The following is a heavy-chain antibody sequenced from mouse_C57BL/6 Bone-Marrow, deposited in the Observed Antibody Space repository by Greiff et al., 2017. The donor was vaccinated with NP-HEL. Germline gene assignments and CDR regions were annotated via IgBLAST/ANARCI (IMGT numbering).Heavy chain of an antibody. D-gene: IGHD2-5*01. Sequence: QVHVKQPGAELVRPGTSVKLSCKASGYTFTSYWMHWVKQRPGQGLEWIGVIDPSDSYTNYNQKFKGKATLTVDTSSSTAYMQLSSLTSEDSAVYYCAREKYYSNYDDYFDYWGQGTTLTVSS. CDR1: GYTFTSYW. CDR3: AREKYYSNYDDYFDY. J-gene: IGHJ2*01. CDR2: IDPSDSYT. V-gene: IGHV1-59*01.